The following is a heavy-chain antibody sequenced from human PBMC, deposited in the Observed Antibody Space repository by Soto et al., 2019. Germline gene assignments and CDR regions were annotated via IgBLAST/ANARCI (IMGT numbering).Heavy chain of an antibody. D-gene: IGHD2-15*01. J-gene: IGHJ5*02. CDR3: ARKSGRDCHSGGGCFSLDV. Sequence: QVQLVQSGAEVKKPGSSLKVSCKVFGETLNSNPIGWVRQAPGQGLEWVGGIVPLSDRTNYAQELQGRVTVTADGSTSTVYMELSNLKSDDTAVYYCARKSGRDCHSGGGCFSLDVWGQGRRINVSS. V-gene: IGHV1-69*01. CDR1: GETLNSNP. CDR2: IVPLSDRT.